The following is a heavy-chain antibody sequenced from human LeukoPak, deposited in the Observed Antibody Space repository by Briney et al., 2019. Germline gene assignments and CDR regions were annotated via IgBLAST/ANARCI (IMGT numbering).Heavy chain of an antibody. J-gene: IGHJ6*02. D-gene: IGHD1-14*01. CDR2: ISWNSGSI. CDR1: GFTFDDYA. V-gene: IGHV3-9*01. CDR3: AKIGTGVYYGMDV. Sequence: PGRSLRLSCAASGFTFDDYAMHWVRQAPGKGLEWVSGISWNSGSIGYADSVKGRFTISRDNAKNSLYLQMNSLRAEDTALSYCAKIGTGVYYGMDVWGQGTTVTVSS.